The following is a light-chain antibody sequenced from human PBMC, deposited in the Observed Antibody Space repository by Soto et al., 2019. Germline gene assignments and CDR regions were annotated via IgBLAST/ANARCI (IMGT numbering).Light chain of an antibody. CDR3: NSHTATTTRI. CDR2: EVT. J-gene: IGLJ1*01. CDR1: SSDVAGYNH. V-gene: IGLV2-14*01. Sequence: QSALTQHSSVSGSPGQSITISCTGTSSDVAGYNHVSWYQHHPGKAPKLIIYEVTKRPSGVSNRFSGSKSGDTASLTISGLQPEDEANYYCNSHTATTTRIFGTGTKLTVL.